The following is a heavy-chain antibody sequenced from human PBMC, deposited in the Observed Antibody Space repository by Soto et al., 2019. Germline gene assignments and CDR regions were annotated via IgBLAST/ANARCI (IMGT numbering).Heavy chain of an antibody. J-gene: IGHJ4*02. Sequence: QVQLVQSGAEVKKPGASVKVSCKASGYTFTSYYMHWVRQAPGQGLEWMGIIIPSGGSKSYAQKFQGRVTMTRDTSTSTVYMELSSLRSEDTAVYYCARDSLWGAENSWGQGTLVTVSS. CDR3: ARDSLWGAENS. CDR1: GYTFTSYY. D-gene: IGHD2-21*01. CDR2: IIPSGGSK. V-gene: IGHV1-46*01.